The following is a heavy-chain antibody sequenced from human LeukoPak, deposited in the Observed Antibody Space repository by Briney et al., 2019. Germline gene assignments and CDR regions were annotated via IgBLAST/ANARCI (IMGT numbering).Heavy chain of an antibody. CDR2: ISYDGSNK. V-gene: IGHV3-30*19. D-gene: IGHD6-6*01. CDR3: ARGAARARACFDY. Sequence: GGSLRLSCAASGFTFSTSGMHWVRQAPGKGLEWVAVISYDGSNKYYADSVKGRFTISRDNSKNTLYLQMNSLRAEDTAVYYCARGAARARACFDYWGQGTLVTVSS. J-gene: IGHJ4*02. CDR1: GFTFSTSG.